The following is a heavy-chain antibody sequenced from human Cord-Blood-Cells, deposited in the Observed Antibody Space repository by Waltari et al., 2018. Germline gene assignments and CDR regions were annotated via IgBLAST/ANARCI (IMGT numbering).Heavy chain of an antibody. CDR3: TRLRSHNWNYFAFDI. CDR2: IRSKANSYAT. CDR1: GFTFSGSA. V-gene: IGHV3-73*02. J-gene: IGHJ3*02. D-gene: IGHD1-7*01. Sequence: EVQLVESVGGLVQPGGSLKLSCAASGFTFSGSAIHCLRQAPGIGREWVGRIRSKANSYATAYAASVKGRFTISRDDSKNTAYLQMNSLKTEDTAVYYCTRLRSHNWNYFAFDIWGQGTMVTVSS.